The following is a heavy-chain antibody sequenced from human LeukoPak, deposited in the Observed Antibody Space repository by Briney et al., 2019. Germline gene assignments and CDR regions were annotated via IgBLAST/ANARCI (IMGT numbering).Heavy chain of an antibody. J-gene: IGHJ6*02. V-gene: IGHV3-21*01. CDR3: ARIMVRAIQGGMDV. D-gene: IGHD3-10*01. CDR2: ISSSSSYI. Sequence: PGGSLRLSCAASGFTFSSYSMNWVRQAPGKGLEWVSSISSSSSYIYYADSVKGRFTISRDNAKNSLYLQMNSLRAEDTAVYYCARIMVRAIQGGMDVWGQGTTVTVSS. CDR1: GFTFSSYS.